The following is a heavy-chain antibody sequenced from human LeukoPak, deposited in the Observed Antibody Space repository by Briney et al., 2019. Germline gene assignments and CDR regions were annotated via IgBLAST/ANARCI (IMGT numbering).Heavy chain of an antibody. CDR3: ARDRFHDDFWSGYYTEWDY. CDR1: GGSISSSSYY. CDR2: IYYSGST. J-gene: IGHJ4*02. Sequence: PSETLSLTCTVSGGSISSSSYYWGWIRQPPGKGLEWIGSIYYSGSTYYNPSLKSRVTISVDTSKNQFSLKLSSVTAADTAVYYCARDRFHDDFWSGYYTEWDYWGQGTLVTVSS. D-gene: IGHD3-3*01. V-gene: IGHV4-39*07.